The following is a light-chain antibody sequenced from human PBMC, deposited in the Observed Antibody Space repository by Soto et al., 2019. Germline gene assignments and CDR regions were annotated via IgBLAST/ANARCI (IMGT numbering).Light chain of an antibody. CDR1: NSRSGSNY. CDR2: RND. J-gene: IGLJ1*01. CDR3: AKWDDSLRVYV. Sequence: QSVLPQPPSASGTPGQRVTISCSTSNSRSGSNYVYWYQQLPGAAPKLFIYRNDQRPSGVPDRFSGSKSGTSASLAISGLRSEDEGDYFCAKWDDSLRVYVFGSGTKVTVL. V-gene: IGLV1-47*01.